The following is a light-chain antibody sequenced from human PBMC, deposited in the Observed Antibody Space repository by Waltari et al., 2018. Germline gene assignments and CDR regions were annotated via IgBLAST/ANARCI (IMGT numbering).Light chain of an antibody. Sequence: QSALPPPASVSGSPGQSITISSPGTSSAVGGSNHFTWYQQHPGKVPKLLIFDVSNRPSGVSNRFSGSKSGNTASLTISGLQAEDESDYYCCSFTSRSTWVFGGGTKLTVL. CDR2: DVS. J-gene: IGLJ3*02. CDR3: CSFTSRSTWV. CDR1: SSAVGGSNH. V-gene: IGLV2-14*01.